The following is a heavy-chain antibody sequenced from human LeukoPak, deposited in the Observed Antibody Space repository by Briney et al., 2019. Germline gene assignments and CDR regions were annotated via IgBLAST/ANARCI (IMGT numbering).Heavy chain of an antibody. J-gene: IGHJ3*02. CDR2: ISSGGSTI. V-gene: IGHV3-48*01. CDR1: GFTFSSYW. D-gene: IGHD2-2*02. CDR3: ARDIVPAAIPDAFDI. Sequence: PGGSLRLSCAASGFTFSSYWMSWVRQAPGKGLEWVSYISSGGSTINYADSVKGRFTISRDNAKNSLYLQMNSLRAEDTAVYYCARDIVPAAIPDAFDIWGQGTMVTVSS.